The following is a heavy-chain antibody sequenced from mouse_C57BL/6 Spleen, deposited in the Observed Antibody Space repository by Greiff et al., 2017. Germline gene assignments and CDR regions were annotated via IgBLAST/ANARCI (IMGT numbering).Heavy chain of an antibody. J-gene: IGHJ4*01. D-gene: IGHD2-3*01. V-gene: IGHV1-47*01. Sequence: VQLQQSGAELVKPGASVKMSCKASGYTFTTYPIEWMKQNHGKSLEWIGNFHPYNGDTKYNEKLKGRATLTVEKSSSTVYLKLSRLTSDDTAVYYCATRGLLYYYAMDYWGQGTSVTVSS. CDR1: GYTFTTYP. CDR3: ATRGLLYYYAMDY. CDR2: FHPYNGDT.